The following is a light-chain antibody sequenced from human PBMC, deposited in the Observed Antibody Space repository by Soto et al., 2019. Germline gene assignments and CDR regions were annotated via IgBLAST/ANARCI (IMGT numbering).Light chain of an antibody. CDR2: DVS. J-gene: IGLJ2*01. CDR1: SSDVGNYNH. Sequence: QSVLTQPASVSGSPGQSITISCTGTSSDVGNYNHVSWYQQHPGKAPKLMIYDVSNRPSGVCNRFSGSKSSNTASLTISGLQDDDEADYYCCSSTSSSTVVFGGGTKLTVL. V-gene: IGLV2-14*01. CDR3: CSSTSSSTVV.